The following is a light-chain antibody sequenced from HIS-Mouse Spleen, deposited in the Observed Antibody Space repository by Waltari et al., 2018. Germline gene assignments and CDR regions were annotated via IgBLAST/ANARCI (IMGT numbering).Light chain of an antibody. V-gene: IGLV2-8*01. CDR1: SSDVGGYNY. J-gene: IGLJ2*01. CDR3: SSYAGSNNLV. CDR2: EVS. Sequence: QSALTQPPSASGSPGQSVTISCTGTSSDVGGYNYVSWYKPHPGKAPNLMIYEVSKRPSGVPDRFSGSKSGNTASLTVSGLQAEDEADYYCSSYAGSNNLVFGGGTKLTVL.